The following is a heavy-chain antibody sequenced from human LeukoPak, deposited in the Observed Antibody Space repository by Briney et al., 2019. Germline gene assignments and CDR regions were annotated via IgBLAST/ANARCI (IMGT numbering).Heavy chain of an antibody. Sequence: PGGSLRLSCAASGFTFSSYAMSWVRQAPGKGLEWVSAISGSGGGTYYADSVKGRFTISRDNSKNTLYLQMNSLRAEDTAVYYCAKQSPKYYYDSSGYYYPMYYFDYWGQGTLVTVSS. V-gene: IGHV3-23*01. J-gene: IGHJ4*02. CDR3: AKQSPKYYYDSSGYYYPMYYFDY. CDR1: GFTFSSYA. CDR2: ISGSGGGT. D-gene: IGHD3-22*01.